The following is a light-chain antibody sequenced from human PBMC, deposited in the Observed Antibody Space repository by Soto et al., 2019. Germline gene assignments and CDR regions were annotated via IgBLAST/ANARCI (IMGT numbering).Light chain of an antibody. J-gene: IGKJ1*01. CDR1: QSISNW. Sequence: DIQMTQSPSTLPASVGDRVTITCRASQSISNWLAWYQQKPGKAPKLLIYKASSLESGVPSRFSGSGFGTEFSLTISSLQPDDFGSYYCQHMRTFGQGTKVDIK. CDR3: QHMRT. V-gene: IGKV1-5*03. CDR2: KAS.